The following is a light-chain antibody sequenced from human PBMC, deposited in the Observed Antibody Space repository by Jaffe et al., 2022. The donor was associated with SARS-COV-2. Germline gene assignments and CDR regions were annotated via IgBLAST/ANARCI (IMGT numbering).Light chain of an antibody. CDR2: EVT. Sequence: QSALTQPASVSGSPGQSITISCTGTSSDIGAYNYVSWYQHHPGKAPRLMIYEVTNRPSGVSSRFSGSKSGNTASLTISGLQAEDEADYYCITYTRISTLLVGGGTKVSVL. CDR3: ITYTRISTLL. V-gene: IGLV2-14*01. CDR1: SSDIGAYNY. J-gene: IGLJ2*01.